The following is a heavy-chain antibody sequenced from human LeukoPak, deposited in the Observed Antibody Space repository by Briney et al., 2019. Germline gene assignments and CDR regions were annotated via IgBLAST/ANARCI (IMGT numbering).Heavy chain of an antibody. J-gene: IGHJ5*02. V-gene: IGHV1-18*04. Sequence: ASVKVSCKASGHTFTGYYMHWVRQAPGQGLEWMGWISAYNGNTNYAQKLQGRVTMTTDTSTSTAYMELRSLRSDDTAVYYCAYQSVAGTSGWFDPWGQGTLVTVSS. CDR2: ISAYNGNT. CDR1: GHTFTGYY. CDR3: AYQSVAGTSGWFDP. D-gene: IGHD6-19*01.